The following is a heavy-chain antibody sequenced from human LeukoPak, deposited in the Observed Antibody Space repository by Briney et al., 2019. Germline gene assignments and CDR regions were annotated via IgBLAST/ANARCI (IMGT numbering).Heavy chain of an antibody. CDR3: ARDVGGASAPFDY. D-gene: IGHD2-15*01. CDR2: IYYSGST. Sequence: SETLSLTCTVSGGSISSGGYYWSWIRQHPGKGLEWIGYIYYSGSTYYNPSLKSRVTISVDTSKNQFSLKLNSVTAADTAVYYCARDVGGASAPFDYWGQGTLVTVSS. J-gene: IGHJ4*02. CDR1: GGSISSGGYY. V-gene: IGHV4-31*03.